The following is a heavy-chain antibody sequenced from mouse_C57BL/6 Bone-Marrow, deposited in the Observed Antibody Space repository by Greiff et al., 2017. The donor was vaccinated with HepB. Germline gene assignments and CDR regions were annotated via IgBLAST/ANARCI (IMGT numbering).Heavy chain of an antibody. V-gene: IGHV5-17*01. CDR2: ISSGSSTI. J-gene: IGHJ3*01. D-gene: IGHD2-3*01. Sequence: EVMLVESGGGLVKPGGSLKLSCAASGFTFSDYGMHWVRQAPEKGLEWVAYISSGSSTIYYADTVKGRFTISRDNAKNTLFLQMTSLMSEDTAMYYCARPDGYYVSWFAYWGQGTLVTVSA. CDR3: ARPDGYYVSWFAY. CDR1: GFTFSDYG.